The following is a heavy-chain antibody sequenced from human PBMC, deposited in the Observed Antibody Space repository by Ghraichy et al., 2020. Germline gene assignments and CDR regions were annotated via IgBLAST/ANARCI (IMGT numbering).Heavy chain of an antibody. D-gene: IGHD4-17*01. J-gene: IGHJ1*01. CDR1: GGSISSGDYY. CDR2: IYYSGST. V-gene: IGHV4-30-4*01. CDR3: ARVLGSPSYGDYIEYFQH. Sequence: SETLSLTCTVSGGSISSGDYYWSWIRQPPGKGLEWIGYIYYSGSTYYNPSLKSRVTISVDTSKNQFSLKLSSVTAADTAVYYCARVLGSPSYGDYIEYFQHWGQGTLVTVSS.